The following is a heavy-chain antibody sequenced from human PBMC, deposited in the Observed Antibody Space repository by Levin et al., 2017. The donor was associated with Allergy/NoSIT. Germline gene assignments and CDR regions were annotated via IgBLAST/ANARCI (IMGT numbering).Heavy chain of an antibody. D-gene: IGHD3-10*01. V-gene: IGHV1-46*01. CDR1: GYTFTSYY. Sequence: ASVKVSCKASGYTFTSYYMHWVRQAPGQGLEWMGIINPSGGSTSYAQKFQGRVTMTRDTSTSTVYMELSSLRSEDTAVYYCARDGGVWFGELLSYYDYGMDVWGQGTTVTVSS. CDR2: INPSGGST. J-gene: IGHJ6*02. CDR3: ARDGGVWFGELLSYYDYGMDV.